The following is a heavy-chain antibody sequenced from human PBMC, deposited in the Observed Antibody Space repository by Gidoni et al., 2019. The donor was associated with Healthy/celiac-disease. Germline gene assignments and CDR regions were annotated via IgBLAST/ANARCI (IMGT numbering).Heavy chain of an antibody. Sequence: QVQLKQWGAGLLKPSETLSLTCAVSGGSFSGYSWSWIRQPPGKGLEWIGEINHSGSTNYNPSLKSRVTISGDTSKNQFSLKVSSVTAADTAVYYGARVRDSSIWDYWGQGTLVTVSS. J-gene: IGHJ4*02. V-gene: IGHV4-34*01. CDR1: GGSFSGYS. CDR2: INHSGST. D-gene: IGHD6-13*01. CDR3: ARVRDSSIWDY.